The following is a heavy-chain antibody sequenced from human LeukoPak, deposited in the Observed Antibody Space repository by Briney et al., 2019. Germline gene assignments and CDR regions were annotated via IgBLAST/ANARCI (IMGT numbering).Heavy chain of an antibody. J-gene: IGHJ4*02. CDR1: GFTFSSYA. Sequence: GGSLRLSCAASGFTFSSYAMHWVRQAPGKGLEWVAVISYDGSNKYYADSVKGRFTISRDNSKNTLYLQMNSLRAEDTAVYYCAGLGDDFWSGYRYWGQGTLVTVSP. D-gene: IGHD3-3*01. CDR3: AGLGDDFWSGYRY. CDR2: ISYDGSNK. V-gene: IGHV3-30-3*01.